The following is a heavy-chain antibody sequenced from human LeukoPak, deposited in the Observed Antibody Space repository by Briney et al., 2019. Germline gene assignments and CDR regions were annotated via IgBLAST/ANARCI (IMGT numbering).Heavy chain of an antibody. J-gene: IGHJ4*02. V-gene: IGHV3-7*01. CDR1: GFTFSNYW. D-gene: IGHD3-3*01. CDR3: ARDGDTSGYSD. Sequence: GGSLRLSCGGSGFTFSNYWMSWVRQAPGKGLEWVANIKQDGSEKYYGDSVKGRFTISRDNAKNSLYLQMNSLRAEDTAVYYCARDGDTSGYSDWGQGTLVTVSS. CDR2: IKQDGSEK.